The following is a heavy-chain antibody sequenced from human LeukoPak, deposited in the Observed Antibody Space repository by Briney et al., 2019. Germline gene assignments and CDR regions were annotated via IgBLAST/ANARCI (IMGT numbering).Heavy chain of an antibody. CDR2: IFYSGTT. J-gene: IGHJ4*02. V-gene: IGHV4-39*01. CDR1: GGSITNTSYS. Sequence: PSETLSLTCTVSGGSITNTSYSWGWIRQPPGKGLEWIGSIFYSGTTYYNPSLKSRVTISVGTSKNQFSLTLSSVTAADTAVYYCARPGSVFGVFDYWGQGTLVTVSS. D-gene: IGHD5/OR15-5a*01. CDR3: ARPGSVFGVFDY.